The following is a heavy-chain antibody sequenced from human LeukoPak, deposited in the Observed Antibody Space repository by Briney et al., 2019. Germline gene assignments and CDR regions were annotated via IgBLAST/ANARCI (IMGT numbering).Heavy chain of an antibody. V-gene: IGHV4-59*02. Sequence: PSETLSLTCTVSGASVSSYYWSWIRQPPGKGLEWIGYIYYSGSTNYNPSLKSRVTISVDTSKNQFSLKLSSVTAADTAVYYCTRGVWYYYDSSGYWPYFDYWGQGTLVTVPS. D-gene: IGHD3-22*01. CDR2: IYYSGST. CDR1: GASVSSYY. CDR3: TRGVWYYYDSSGYWPYFDY. J-gene: IGHJ4*02.